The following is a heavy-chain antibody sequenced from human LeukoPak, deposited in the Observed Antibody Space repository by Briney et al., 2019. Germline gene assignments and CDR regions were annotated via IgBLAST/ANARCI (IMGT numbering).Heavy chain of an antibody. CDR2: FDPEDGET. J-gene: IGHJ4*02. V-gene: IGHV1-24*01. CDR1: GYTLTELS. CDR3: ATTQGVGATFFDY. Sequence: GASVKVSCKVSGYTLTELSMHWVRQAPGKGLEWMGGFDPEDGETIYAQRFQGRVTMTEDTSTDTAYMELSSLRSEDTAVYYCATTQGVGATFFDYWGQGTLVTVSS. D-gene: IGHD1-26*01.